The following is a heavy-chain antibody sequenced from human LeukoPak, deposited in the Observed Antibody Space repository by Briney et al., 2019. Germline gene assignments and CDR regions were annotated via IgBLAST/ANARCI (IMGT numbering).Heavy chain of an antibody. J-gene: IGHJ4*02. CDR1: GFTVSSNY. V-gene: IGHV3-53*05. Sequence: GGSLRLSCAASGFTVSSNYMSWVRQAPGKGLEWVAVIYSGGSTYYADSVKGRFTISRDNSKNTLYLQMRSLRPEDTAVYYCASNFYDVGGYYYRTPVQYWGQGTPVTVSS. CDR3: ASNFYDVGGYYYRTPVQY. CDR2: IYSGGST. D-gene: IGHD3-22*01.